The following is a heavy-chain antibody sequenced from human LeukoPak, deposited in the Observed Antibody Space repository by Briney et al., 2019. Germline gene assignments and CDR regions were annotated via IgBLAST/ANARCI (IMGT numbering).Heavy chain of an antibody. CDR1: GFTFRNYW. Sequence: GGSLRLSCAASGFTFRNYWMGWVRQAPGKGLEWVAVISYDGSNKYYADSVKGRFTISRDNSKNTLYLQMNSLRAEDTAVYYCAKEHMVRGVIITGLDYWGQGTLVTVSS. V-gene: IGHV3-30*18. CDR3: AKEHMVRGVIITGLDY. D-gene: IGHD3-10*01. J-gene: IGHJ4*02. CDR2: ISYDGSNK.